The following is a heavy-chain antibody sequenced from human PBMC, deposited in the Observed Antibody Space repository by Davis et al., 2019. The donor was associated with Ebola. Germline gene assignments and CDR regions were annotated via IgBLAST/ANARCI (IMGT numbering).Heavy chain of an antibody. CDR2: IIPIVGIA. D-gene: IGHD1-1*01. CDR3: ARGGTWNLDYGMDV. V-gene: IGHV1-69*04. J-gene: IGHJ6*02. CDR1: GGTFSSDG. Sequence: AASVKVSCKASGGTFSSDGISWVRQAPGQGLEWMGRIIPIVGIANYAPKFQGRVTIPADKSTSTANMEVNSLKSEDTAVYYCARGGTWNLDYGMDVWGQGTTVTVSS.